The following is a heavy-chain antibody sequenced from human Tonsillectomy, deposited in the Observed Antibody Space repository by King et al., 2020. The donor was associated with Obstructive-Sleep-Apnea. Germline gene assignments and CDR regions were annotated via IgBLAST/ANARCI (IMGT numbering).Heavy chain of an antibody. D-gene: IGHD3-22*01. Sequence: VQLVESGGGLVQPGRSLRLSCAASGFTFDDYAMHWVRHAPGKGLEWVSGISWNSGSIGYADSVKGRFTISRDNAKNSLYLQMNSLRAEDTALYYCAKAYYDSVTVYFDYWGQGTLVTVSS. J-gene: IGHJ4*02. CDR1: GFTFDDYA. CDR3: AKAYYDSVTVYFDY. V-gene: IGHV3-9*01. CDR2: ISWNSGSI.